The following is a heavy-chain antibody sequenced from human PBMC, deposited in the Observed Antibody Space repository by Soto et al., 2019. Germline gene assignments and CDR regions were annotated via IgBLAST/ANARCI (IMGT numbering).Heavy chain of an antibody. CDR2: IHSSGYT. D-gene: IGHD6-25*01. CDR1: GVSIRDYY. CDR3: AKKSAAFWLDP. J-gene: IGHJ5*02. Sequence: SETLSLTCTVSGVSIRDYYWSWIRQAPGKGLDWIGYIHSSGYTNYNPSLKSRVVMSIDTSKNLFSLKLSSVTAADTAVYYCAKKSAAFWLDPWGQGTLVTVSS. V-gene: IGHV4-59*01.